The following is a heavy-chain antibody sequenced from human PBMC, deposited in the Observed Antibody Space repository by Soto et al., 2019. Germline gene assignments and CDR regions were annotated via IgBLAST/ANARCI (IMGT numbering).Heavy chain of an antibody. CDR1: GGSVSSGSYC. J-gene: IGHJ5*02. CDR3: ARAAAWGSQWFDH. CDR2: ISYTGST. D-gene: IGHD7-27*01. V-gene: IGHV4-61*01. Sequence: PSETLSLTCTVSGGSVSSGSYCWSWIRQPPGEGLEWIGYISYTGSTNYNPSLKSRVTISVDTSKNQYSLNLSSVTAADTAVYYCARAAAWGSQWFDHWGQGTLVTVSS.